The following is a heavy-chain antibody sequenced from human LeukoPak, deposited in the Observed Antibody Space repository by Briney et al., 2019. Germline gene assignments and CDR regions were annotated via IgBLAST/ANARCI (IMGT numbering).Heavy chain of an antibody. J-gene: IGHJ4*02. CDR2: INPNSGGT. CDR1: GYTFTSYG. D-gene: IGHD5-24*01. CDR3: ARKVEN. V-gene: IGHV1-2*02. Sequence: ASVTVSCKASGYTFTSYGISWVRQAPGQGLEWMGWINPNSGGTNYAQNFQGRVTMTRDTSISTAYMELSRLRSDDTAVYYCARKVENWGQGTLVTVSS.